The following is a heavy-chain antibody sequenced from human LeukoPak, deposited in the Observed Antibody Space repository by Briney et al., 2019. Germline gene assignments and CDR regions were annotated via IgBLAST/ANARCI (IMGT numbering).Heavy chain of an antibody. V-gene: IGHV3-30*04. CDR1: GFTFSNYA. CDR3: ARGTIFGVVVKGHMDV. CDR2: LSYDGSNK. Sequence: PGGSLRLSCAASGFTFSNYAMHWVRQAPGKGLEWVAVLSYDGSNKYYADSVKGRFTISRDNSKSTLYLQMNSLRAEDTAIYYCARGTIFGVVVKGHMDVWGKGTTVTVSS. D-gene: IGHD3-3*01. J-gene: IGHJ6*03.